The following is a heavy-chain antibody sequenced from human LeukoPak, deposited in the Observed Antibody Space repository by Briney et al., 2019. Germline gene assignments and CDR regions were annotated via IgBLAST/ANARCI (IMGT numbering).Heavy chain of an antibody. J-gene: IGHJ4*02. CDR2: IYYSGDT. D-gene: IGHD4-17*01. CDR3: ARLDYGDYGAFDF. V-gene: IGHV4-39*01. CDR1: GGPITSSTYY. Sequence: SEALSLTCSVSGGPITSSTYYWGWIRQPPGKGLEWIGTIYYSGDTYYNPPLKSRVIISADTSKNQFSLKLSSVTAADTAVYYCARLDYGDYGAFDFWGQGTLVTVSS.